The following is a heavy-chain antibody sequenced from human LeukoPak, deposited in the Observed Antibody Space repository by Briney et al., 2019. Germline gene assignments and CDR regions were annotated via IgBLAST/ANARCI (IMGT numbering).Heavy chain of an antibody. D-gene: IGHD3-10*01. CDR2: IYYSGST. CDR1: GGSISSYY. V-gene: IGHV4-59*01. Sequence: PSETLSLTCTVSGGSISSYYWSWIRQPPGKGLEWLGYIYYSGSTNYNPSLKSRVTISVDTSKNQFSLKLSSVTAADTAVYYCAGVIRGVIGTYFDYWGQGTLVTVSS. J-gene: IGHJ4*02. CDR3: AGVIRGVIGTYFDY.